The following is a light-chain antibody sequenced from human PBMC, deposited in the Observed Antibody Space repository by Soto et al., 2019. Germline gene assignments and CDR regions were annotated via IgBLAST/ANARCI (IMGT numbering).Light chain of an antibody. CDR2: EVS. CDR1: TSDVGGYSF. J-gene: IGLJ1*01. CDR3: SSYTTSGTRV. Sequence: QSVLTQPASVSGSPGQSITISFTGTTSDVGGYSFVSWYQLHPGKAPKLMIYEVSNRPSGVSNRFSGSKSGNTASLTISGLQAEDESDYYCSSYTTSGTRVFGTGTKVTVL. V-gene: IGLV2-14*01.